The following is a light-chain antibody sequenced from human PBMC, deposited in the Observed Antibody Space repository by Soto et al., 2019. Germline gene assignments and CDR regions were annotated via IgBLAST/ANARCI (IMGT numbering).Light chain of an antibody. CDR2: SNN. CDR1: SSNIGSNT. Sequence: QSVLTQPPSASGTPGQRVTISCSGSSSNIGSNTVNWYQQLPGTAPKLLIYSNNQRHSGVPDRFSGSKSGTSASLAISGLQSEDEADYYCAALDDSLNGYVFATGTKLTVL. V-gene: IGLV1-44*01. CDR3: AALDDSLNGYV. J-gene: IGLJ1*01.